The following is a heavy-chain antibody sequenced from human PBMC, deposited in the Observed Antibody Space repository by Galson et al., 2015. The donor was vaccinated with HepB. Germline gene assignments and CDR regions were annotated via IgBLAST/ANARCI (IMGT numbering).Heavy chain of an antibody. J-gene: IGHJ6*02. V-gene: IGHV3-49*03. Sequence: SLRLSCAASGFTFGDYAMSWFRQAPGKGLEWVGFIRSKAYGGTTEYAASVKGRFTISRDDSKSIAYLQMNSLKTEDTAVYYCTRDLESLATYCSGGSCHYYYYGMDVWGQGTTVTVSS. CDR2: IRSKAYGGTT. CDR1: GFTFGDYA. D-gene: IGHD2-15*01. CDR3: TRDLESLATYCSGGSCHYYYYGMDV.